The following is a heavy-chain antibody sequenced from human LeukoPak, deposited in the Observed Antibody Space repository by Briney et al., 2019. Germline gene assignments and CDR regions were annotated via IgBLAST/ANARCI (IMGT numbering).Heavy chain of an antibody. CDR3: AAEYSSGWYLIH. V-gene: IGHV4-39*01. CDR1: GGSISSSSYY. J-gene: IGHJ4*02. D-gene: IGHD6-19*01. CDR2: IYYSGST. Sequence: PSETLSLTCTVSGGSISSSSYYWGWIRQPPGKGLEWIGSIYYSGSTYYNPSLKSRVTISVDTSKNQFSLKLSSVTAADTAVYYCAAEYSSGWYLIHWGQGTLVTVSS.